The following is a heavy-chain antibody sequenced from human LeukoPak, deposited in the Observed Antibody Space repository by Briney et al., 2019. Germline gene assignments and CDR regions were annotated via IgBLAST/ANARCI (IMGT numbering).Heavy chain of an antibody. Sequence: GGSLRLSCAASGFTFSSYAMSWVRQAPGKGLEWVSAISGSGGSTYYADSVKGRFTISRDNSKNTLYLQMNSLRAEDTAVYYCAKSPPEMWLEGRRYYYYYMDVWGKGTTVTVSS. CDR2: ISGSGGST. D-gene: IGHD3-22*01. V-gene: IGHV3-23*01. CDR1: GFTFSSYA. J-gene: IGHJ6*03. CDR3: AKSPPEMWLEGRRYYYYYMDV.